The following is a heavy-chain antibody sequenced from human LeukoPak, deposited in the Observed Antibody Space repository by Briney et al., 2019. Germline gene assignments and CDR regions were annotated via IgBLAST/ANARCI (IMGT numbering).Heavy chain of an antibody. J-gene: IGHJ4*02. V-gene: IGHV4-4*07. D-gene: IGHD5-12*01. CDR1: GASVSSYY. CDR3: ARGASGYDPFDY. Sequence: SETLSLTCTVSGASVSSYYWSWFRQPAGKGLEWIWRMYISGSTNYNPSLKSRVTMSVDTSKNQFSLRLSSVTAADTAVYYCARGASGYDPFDYWGQGTLVTVSS. CDR2: MYISGST.